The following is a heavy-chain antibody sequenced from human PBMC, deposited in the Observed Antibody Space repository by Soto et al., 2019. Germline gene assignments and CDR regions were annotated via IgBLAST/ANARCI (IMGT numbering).Heavy chain of an antibody. J-gene: IGHJ4*02. Sequence: QVQLQESGPGLVKPPGTLSLTCAVSGGSISSSSWWSWVRLPPGKGLEWIGEIYHSGTTNYNPSLKSRVTISVDKSKNHFSLKLSSVTAADTAVYYCARRGDGSGSLDYWGQGTLVTVSS. V-gene: IGHV4-4*03. CDR1: GGSISSSSW. CDR2: IYHSGTT. CDR3: ARRGDGSGSLDY. D-gene: IGHD3-10*01.